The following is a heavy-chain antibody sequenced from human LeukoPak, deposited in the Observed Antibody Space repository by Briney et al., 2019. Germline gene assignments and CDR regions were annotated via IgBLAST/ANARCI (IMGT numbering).Heavy chain of an antibody. J-gene: IGHJ4*02. CDR1: GLTFSSHA. Sequence: PWGALRLSCAASGLTFSSHAMSWVRQAPGKGLEWVSSISGSGGSTYYADSVRGRFTISRDNSKNTLYLPMNSLRAEDTALYSCAKDIMKWLVPNRGRPYYFDYWGQGTLVTVSS. D-gene: IGHD6-19*01. V-gene: IGHV3-23*01. CDR3: AKDIMKWLVPNRGRPYYFDY. CDR2: ISGSGGST.